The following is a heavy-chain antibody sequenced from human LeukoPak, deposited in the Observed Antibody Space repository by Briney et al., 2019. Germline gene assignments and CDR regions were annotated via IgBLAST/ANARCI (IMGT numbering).Heavy chain of an antibody. CDR1: GGSISSGTYY. Sequence: SETLSLTCTVSGGSISSGTYYWSCIQQPAGRGLECIGRIYTSGSTNYDPSLKSRVTISVDTSKNQFSLKLGSVTAADTAVYYCAREGGFWSGYYRSEGFDYWGQGTLATVSS. D-gene: IGHD3-3*01. V-gene: IGHV4-61*02. CDR2: IYTSGST. J-gene: IGHJ4*02. CDR3: AREGGFWSGYYRSEGFDY.